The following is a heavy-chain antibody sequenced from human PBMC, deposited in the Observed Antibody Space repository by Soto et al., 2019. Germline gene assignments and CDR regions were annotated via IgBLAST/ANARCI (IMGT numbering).Heavy chain of an antibody. CDR1: GGSFSRYP. V-gene: IGHV1-69*02. CDR2: IIPILGIA. Sequence: QVQLVQSGAEVKKPGSSVKVSCKASGGSFSRYPITWVRQAPGQGLEWMGRIIPILGIANYAQKFQGRLTSTADKSTNTAYMELSSLRSEDTAVYYCARGEWFDPWGQGTLVTVSS. D-gene: IGHD3-10*01. J-gene: IGHJ5*02. CDR3: ARGEWFDP.